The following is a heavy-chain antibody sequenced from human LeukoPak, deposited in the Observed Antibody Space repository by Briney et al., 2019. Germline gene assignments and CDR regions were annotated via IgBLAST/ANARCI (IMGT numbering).Heavy chain of an antibody. J-gene: IGHJ6*03. CDR1: GGSIGTYY. CDR3: ARHIGGGIEDMDV. V-gene: IGHV4-59*08. Sequence: SDTLSLTCTVSGGSIGTYYWSWIRQSPGKGLEWIGYIYETGTRYNPYLQSRVTISVDRSRNQFFLKMSSVTAADTAVYYCARHIGGGIEDMDVWGKGTKVIVSS. D-gene: IGHD3-16*02. CDR2: IYETGT.